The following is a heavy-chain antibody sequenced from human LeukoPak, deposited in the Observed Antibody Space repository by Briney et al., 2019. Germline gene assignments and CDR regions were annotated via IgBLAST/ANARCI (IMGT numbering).Heavy chain of an antibody. J-gene: IGHJ4*02. D-gene: IGHD5-18*01. V-gene: IGHV3-23*01. CDR1: VFTLSSYA. CDR3: AKDTPMVK. CDR2: ITGSGGST. Sequence: PGGSLRLSRAASVFTLSSYAMGWVPPAPGEGLEWVSAITGSGGSTYYADPVKGLFTISRDNSKNTLYLQINSLRAEDTAVYCCAKDTPMVKWGQGTLVTVSS.